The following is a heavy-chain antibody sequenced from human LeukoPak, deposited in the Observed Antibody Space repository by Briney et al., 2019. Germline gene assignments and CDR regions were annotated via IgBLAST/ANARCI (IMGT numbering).Heavy chain of an antibody. V-gene: IGHV1-2*02. CDR1: GYTFTSYY. CDR3: ASDSSGWSSYYYYYMDV. J-gene: IGHJ6*03. D-gene: IGHD6-19*01. Sequence: ASVKVSCKASGYTFTSYYMHWVRQAPGQGLEWMGWINPNSGGTNYAQKFQGRVTMTRDTSISTAYMELSRLRSDDTAVYYCASDSSGWSSYYYYYMDVWGKGTTVTVSS. CDR2: INPNSGGT.